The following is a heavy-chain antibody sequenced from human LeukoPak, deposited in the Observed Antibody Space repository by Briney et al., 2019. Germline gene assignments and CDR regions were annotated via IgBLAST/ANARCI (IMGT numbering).Heavy chain of an antibody. J-gene: IGHJ6*03. CDR1: GGAISFYH. CDR2: IYSNGNT. CDR3: ARQNRAFYYMDV. V-gene: IGHV4-4*07. Sequence: PSETLSLTCTVSGGAISFYHWSWIRQPAGKGLEWIGRIYSNGNTNYNPSLKSRVTMSLDTSKNQLSLQLSSVTAADTAVYYCARQNRAFYYMDVWGQGTTVTVSS.